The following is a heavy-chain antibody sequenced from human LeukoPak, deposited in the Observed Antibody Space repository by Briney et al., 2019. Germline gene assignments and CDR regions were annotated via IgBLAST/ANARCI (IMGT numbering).Heavy chain of an antibody. CDR3: ATSYDSSGCD. V-gene: IGHV3-7*01. CDR2: IKPDGSLQ. CDR1: GFIFSSFW. Sequence: GGSLRLSCTASGFIFSSFWVAWVRQAPGKGLEWVANIKPDGSLQFYGDSVKGRFTISRDNAKNSLYLQMNNLRAEDTALYYCATSYDSSGCDWGQGTLVTVSS. J-gene: IGHJ4*02. D-gene: IGHD3-22*01.